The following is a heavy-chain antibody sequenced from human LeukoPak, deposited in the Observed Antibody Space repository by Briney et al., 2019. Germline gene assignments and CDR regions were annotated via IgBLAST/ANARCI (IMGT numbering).Heavy chain of an antibody. CDR2: IYTSGST. Sequence: SETLSLTCPVSGGSISSYYWSWIRQPPGKGLEWIGYIYTSGSTNYNPSLKSRVTISVDTSKNQFSLKLSSVTAADTAVYYCARSSWYSSGWYWFDPWGQGTLVTVSS. V-gene: IGHV4-4*09. D-gene: IGHD6-19*01. CDR3: ARSSWYSSGWYWFDP. CDR1: GGSISSYY. J-gene: IGHJ5*02.